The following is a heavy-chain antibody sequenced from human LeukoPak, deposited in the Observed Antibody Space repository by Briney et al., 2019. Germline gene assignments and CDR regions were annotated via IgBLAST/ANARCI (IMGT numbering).Heavy chain of an antibody. CDR2: IYYSGST. CDR3: ARDPDSSRAFDI. Sequence: PSETLSLTCTVSGGSISSYYWSWIRQPPGKGLEWIGYIYYSGSTNYNPSLKSRVTISVDTSKNQFSLKLSSVTAADTAVYYCARDPDSSRAFDIWGQGTMVTVSS. CDR1: GGSISSYY. J-gene: IGHJ3*02. V-gene: IGHV4-59*01. D-gene: IGHD3-22*01.